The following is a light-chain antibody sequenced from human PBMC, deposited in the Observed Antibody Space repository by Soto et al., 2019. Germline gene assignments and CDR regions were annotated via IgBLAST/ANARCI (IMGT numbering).Light chain of an antibody. V-gene: IGLV2-14*01. CDR3: NSSTSKSTGV. J-gene: IGLJ1*01. Sequence: QSALTQPASVSGSPGQSITISCTGTSSDVGGYNYVSWYQQHPGKAPKLIIYEVSNRPSGVSNRFSGSKSGNTASLTISGLQAEDEDDYYCNSSTSKSTGVFGTGTKVTVL. CDR1: SSDVGGYNY. CDR2: EVS.